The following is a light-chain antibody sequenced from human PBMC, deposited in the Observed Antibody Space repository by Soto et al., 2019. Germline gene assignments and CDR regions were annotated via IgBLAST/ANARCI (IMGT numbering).Light chain of an antibody. CDR2: GAS. V-gene: IGKV3-20*01. CDR1: QSFISTY. J-gene: IGKJ1*01. CDR3: QQYGGT. Sequence: EIVLTQSPGTLSLSPGERATLSCRASQSFISTYLAWYQQKPGQAPRLLIYGASSRATGIPDRFSGIGSGTDFTLTISRLEPEDFAVYYCQQYGGTFGQGTKVDIK.